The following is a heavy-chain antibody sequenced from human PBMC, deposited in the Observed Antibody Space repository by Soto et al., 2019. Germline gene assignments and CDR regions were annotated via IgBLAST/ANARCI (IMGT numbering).Heavy chain of an antibody. CDR3: ARDPGIVVVPAAIPDAFDI. CDR1: GFTFSSYS. J-gene: IGHJ3*02. D-gene: IGHD2-2*01. V-gene: IGHV3-21*01. Sequence: GGSLRLSCVASGFTFSSYSMNWVRQAPGKGLEWVSSISSSSSYIYYADSVKGRFTISRDNAKNSLYLQMNSLRAEDRAVYYCARDPGIVVVPAAIPDAFDIWGQGTMVTVSS. CDR2: ISSSSSYI.